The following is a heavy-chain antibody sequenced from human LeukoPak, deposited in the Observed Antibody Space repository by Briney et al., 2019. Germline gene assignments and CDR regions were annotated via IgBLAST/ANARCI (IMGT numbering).Heavy chain of an antibody. CDR2: INHSGST. D-gene: IGHD3-22*01. Sequence: SKTLSLTCAVYGGSFSGYYWSWIRQPPGKGLEWIGEINHSGSTNYNPSLKSRVTISVDTSKNQFSLKLSSVTAADTAVYYCARGRPYYYDSSGYYYGCWFDPWGQGTLVTVSS. CDR1: GGSFSGYY. CDR3: ARGRPYYYDSSGYYYGCWFDP. V-gene: IGHV4-34*01. J-gene: IGHJ5*02.